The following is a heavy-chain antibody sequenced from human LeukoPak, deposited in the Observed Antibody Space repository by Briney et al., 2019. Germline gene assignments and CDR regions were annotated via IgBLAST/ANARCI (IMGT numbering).Heavy chain of an antibody. CDR3: ARESTAFGATHYIVYYFDY. D-gene: IGHD1-26*01. Sequence: PSETLSLTCTVSGGSISSYYRSWIRQPAGKGLEWIGRIYTSGSTNYNPSLKSRVTMSVDTSKNQFSLKLSSVTAADTAVYYCARESTAFGATHYIVYYFDYWGQGTLVTVSS. V-gene: IGHV4-4*07. CDR1: GGSISSYY. J-gene: IGHJ4*02. CDR2: IYTSGST.